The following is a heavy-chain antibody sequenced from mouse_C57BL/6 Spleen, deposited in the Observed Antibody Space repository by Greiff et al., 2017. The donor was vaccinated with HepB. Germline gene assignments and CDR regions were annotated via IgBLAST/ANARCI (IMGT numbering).Heavy chain of an antibody. J-gene: IGHJ2*01. Sequence: DVHLVESGGGLVKPGGSLKLSCAASGFTFSSYAMSWVRQTPEKRLEWVATISDGGSYTYYPDNVKGRFTISRDNAKNNLYQQMSHLKSEDTAMYYGASENYDYDRYYFDYWGQGTTLTVSS. V-gene: IGHV5-4*01. CDR2: ISDGGSYT. CDR3: ASENYDYDRYYFDY. D-gene: IGHD2-4*01. CDR1: GFTFSSYA.